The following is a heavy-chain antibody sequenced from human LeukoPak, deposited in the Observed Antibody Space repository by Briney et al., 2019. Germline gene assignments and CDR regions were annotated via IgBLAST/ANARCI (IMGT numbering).Heavy chain of an antibody. CDR2: TSYDGSDK. D-gene: IGHD5-12*01. Sequence: PGGSLRLSCAASGFTFRSYGMHWVRQAPGKGLEWVAATSYDGSDKYYADSVKGRFTISRDNSKNTLYVQVNSLRTEDTAVYYCAKDRYSGYDSYFEYWGQGTLVTVSS. CDR3: AKDRYSGYDSYFEY. V-gene: IGHV3-30*18. CDR1: GFTFRSYG. J-gene: IGHJ4*02.